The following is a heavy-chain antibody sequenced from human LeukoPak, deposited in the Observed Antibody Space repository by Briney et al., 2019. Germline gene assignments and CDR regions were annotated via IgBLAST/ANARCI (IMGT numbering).Heavy chain of an antibody. Sequence: GGSLRLSRAPCGFILSIFGMLGVRQAPGKGLEGVGVISYDGTNKYQAHLLKGRFTIPKNNSKNTLYLQINSLRADDTAVYYCAKERNIYDNLTGSCDDWGQGTLVTVSS. J-gene: IGHJ4*02. D-gene: IGHD3-9*01. V-gene: IGHV3-30*18. CDR1: GFILSIFG. CDR2: ISYDGTNK. CDR3: AKERNIYDNLTGSCDD.